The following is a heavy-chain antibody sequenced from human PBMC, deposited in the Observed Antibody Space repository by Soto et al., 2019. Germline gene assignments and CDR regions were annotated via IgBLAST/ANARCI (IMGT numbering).Heavy chain of an antibody. CDR1: GYRFTSYW. J-gene: IGHJ4*02. V-gene: IGHV5-51*01. D-gene: IGHD6-13*01. Sequence: GESLKISCQGTGYRFTSYWIGWVRQMPGKGLELMGIIYAGDSDTRYSPSFQGQVTISVDRSITTAYLQWGSLAASDTAMYYCAKMETSLADFTYWGQGTLVTVSS. CDR3: AKMETSLADFTY. CDR2: IYAGDSDT.